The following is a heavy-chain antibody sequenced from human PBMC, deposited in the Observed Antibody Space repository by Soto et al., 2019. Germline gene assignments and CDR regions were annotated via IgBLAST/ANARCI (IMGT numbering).Heavy chain of an antibody. Sequence: ESGGGVVQPGRSLRLSCAASGFTFSSYAMHWVRQAPGKGLEWVAVISYDGSNKYYADSVKGRFTISRDNSKNTLYLEMNSLRAEDTAVYYCARDRGAARPAAGDYWGQGTLVTVSS. D-gene: IGHD6-6*01. CDR1: GFTFSSYA. V-gene: IGHV3-30-3*01. J-gene: IGHJ4*02. CDR2: ISYDGSNK. CDR3: ARDRGAARPAAGDY.